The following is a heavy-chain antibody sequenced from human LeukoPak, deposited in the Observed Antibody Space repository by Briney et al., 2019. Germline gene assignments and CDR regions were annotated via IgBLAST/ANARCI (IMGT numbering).Heavy chain of an antibody. D-gene: IGHD6-19*01. J-gene: IGHJ4*02. CDR3: ARALSIAVAPYFDY. V-gene: IGHV1-8*01. Sequence: ASVKVSCKASGYTFTSYDINWVRQATGQGLEWMGWMNPNSGNTGYAQKFQGRVTMTRNTSISTAYMELSSLRSEDTAVYYCARALSIAVAPYFDYWGQGTLVTVSS. CDR1: GYTFTSYD. CDR2: MNPNSGNT.